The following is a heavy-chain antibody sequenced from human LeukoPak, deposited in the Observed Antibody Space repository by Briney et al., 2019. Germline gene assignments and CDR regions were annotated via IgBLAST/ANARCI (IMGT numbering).Heavy chain of an antibody. CDR3: ARDGTTVTTVHYYYYGMDV. D-gene: IGHD4-17*01. CDR1: GYTFTSYA. CDR2: INTNTGNP. Sequence: ASVKVSCKASGYTFTSYAMNWVRQAPGQGLEWMGWINTNTGNPTYAQGFTGRFVFSLDTSVSTAYLQISSLKAEDTAVYYCARDGTTVTTVHYYYYGMDVWGQGTTVTVSS. V-gene: IGHV7-4-1*02. J-gene: IGHJ6*02.